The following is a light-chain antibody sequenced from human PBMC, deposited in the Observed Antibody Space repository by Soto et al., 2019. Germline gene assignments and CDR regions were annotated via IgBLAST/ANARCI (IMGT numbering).Light chain of an antibody. J-gene: IGKJ4*01. Sequence: EIVLTQSPATLSLSPGERATLSCRASQSVSSYLAWYQQKPGQAPRLLIYDASNRATGIPARFSGSGSGTDFTLTISSLEPGDFAVYYCQQRELTFGGGTKVEIK. V-gene: IGKV3-11*01. CDR3: QQRELT. CDR2: DAS. CDR1: QSVSSY.